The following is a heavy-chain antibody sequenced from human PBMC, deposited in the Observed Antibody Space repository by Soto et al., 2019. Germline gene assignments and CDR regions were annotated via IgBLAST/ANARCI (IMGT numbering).Heavy chain of an antibody. CDR1: GFTFSSYA. D-gene: IGHD6-13*01. CDR3: AKDYANRAAAPSGAIGY. Sequence: VGSLRLSCAASGFTFSSYAMSWVRQAPGKGLEWVSAISGSGGSTYYADSVKGRFTISRDNSKNTLYLQMNSLRAEDTAVYYCAKDYANRAAAPSGAIGYWGQGTLVTVS. CDR2: ISGSGGST. V-gene: IGHV3-23*01. J-gene: IGHJ4*02.